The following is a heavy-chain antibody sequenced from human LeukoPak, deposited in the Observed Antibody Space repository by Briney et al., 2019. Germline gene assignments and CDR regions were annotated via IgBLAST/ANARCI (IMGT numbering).Heavy chain of an antibody. J-gene: IGHJ4*02. CDR1: GFTFSSYA. D-gene: IGHD6-19*01. Sequence: PGGSLRLSCAASGFTFSSYAMHWVRQAPGKGLEWVAVISYDGSNKYYADSVKGRFTISRDNSKNTLYLQMNSLRAEDTAVYYCAKEGRQWPKVDYWGQGTLVTVSS. CDR3: AKEGRQWPKVDY. CDR2: ISYDGSNK. V-gene: IGHV3-30*04.